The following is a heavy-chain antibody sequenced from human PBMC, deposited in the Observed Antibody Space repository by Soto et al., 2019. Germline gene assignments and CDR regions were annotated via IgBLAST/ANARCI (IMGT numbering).Heavy chain of an antibody. Sequence: SGPTLVNPTQTLTLTCTFSGFSPSTSGVGVGWIRQPPGKALGWLALIYWNDDKRYSPSLKSRLTITKDTSKNQVVLTMTNMDPVDTATYYCAHSRGDPSPYYYYGMDVWGQGTTVTVSS. D-gene: IGHD2-21*02. J-gene: IGHJ6*02. CDR3: AHSRGDPSPYYYYGMDV. CDR2: IYWNDDK. V-gene: IGHV2-5*01. CDR1: GFSPSTSGVG.